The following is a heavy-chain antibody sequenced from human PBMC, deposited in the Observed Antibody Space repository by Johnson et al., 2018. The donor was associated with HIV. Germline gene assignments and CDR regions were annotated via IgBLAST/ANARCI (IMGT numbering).Heavy chain of an antibody. Sequence: QVQLVESGGGLIQPGGSLRLSCAASGFTFSNAWMSWVRQAPGKGLEWVAVISYDGSNKYYADSVKGRFTISRDNYKNTLYLQMNSLRAEDTAVYYCARVSHDYGVQDAFDIWGQGTMVTVSS. CDR3: ARVSHDYGVQDAFDI. J-gene: IGHJ3*02. CDR2: ISYDGSNK. D-gene: IGHD4-17*01. V-gene: IGHV3-30-3*01. CDR1: GFTFSNAW.